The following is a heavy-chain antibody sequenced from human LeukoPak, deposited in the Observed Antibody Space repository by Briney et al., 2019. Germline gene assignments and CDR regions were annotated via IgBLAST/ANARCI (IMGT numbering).Heavy chain of an antibody. CDR3: ARNVIPWDIAVTPIDWYFDL. CDR2: INTDGSST. J-gene: IGHJ2*01. D-gene: IGHD6-19*01. Sequence: RSGGSLRLSCAASGFTFSSYWMHWVRQAPGKGLVWVSRINTDGSSTSYADSVKGRFTISRDNAKNTLYLQMNSLRAEDTAVYYCARNVIPWDIAVTPIDWYFDLWGRGTLVTVSS. CDR1: GFTFSSYW. V-gene: IGHV3-74*01.